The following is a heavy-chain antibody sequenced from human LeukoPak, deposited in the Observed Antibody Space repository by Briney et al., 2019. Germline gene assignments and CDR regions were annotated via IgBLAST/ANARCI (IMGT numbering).Heavy chain of an antibody. V-gene: IGHV6-1*01. CDR3: ARLSNYGGEFDY. D-gene: IGHD3-16*01. Sequence: SQTLSLTCAISGDDVSTNLATWNWIRQSPSRGLEWLGKTYYRSKWYNDYAESVKSRISINPDTAKNQFSLQLNSVTPDDTAVYYCARLSNYGGEFDYWCQGILVTVSS. CDR1: GDDVSTNLAT. J-gene: IGHJ4*02. CDR2: TYYRSKWYN.